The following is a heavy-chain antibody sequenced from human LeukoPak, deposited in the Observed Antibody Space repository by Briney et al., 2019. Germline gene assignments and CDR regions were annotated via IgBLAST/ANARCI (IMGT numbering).Heavy chain of an antibody. J-gene: IGHJ6*03. D-gene: IGHD1-26*01. CDR2: IRYGGSKK. CDR3: AKGSGWEGSYYYYYMDV. Sequence: GGSLRLSCAPSGFIFCRYGVYWVRQAPDKGLEWVALIRYGGSKKYYADSEKGRVTISRDNPKITLYLQKHTVRAGHTAVLYCAKGSGWEGSYYYYYMDVWGKGTTVTISS. V-gene: IGHV3-30*02. CDR1: GFIFCRYG.